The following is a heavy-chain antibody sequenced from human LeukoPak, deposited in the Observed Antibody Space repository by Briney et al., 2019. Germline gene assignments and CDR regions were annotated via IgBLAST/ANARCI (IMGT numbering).Heavy chain of an antibody. D-gene: IGHD3-22*01. CDR3: ATPYYLDSSGSTTGYFDY. CDR1: GGSVSDYY. V-gene: IGHV4-59*02. J-gene: IGHJ4*02. CDR2: IYRTGST. Sequence: SETLSLTRTISGGSVSDYYWSWIRQSPGKGLEWIGYIYRTGSTSYSPSLKSRVTISADTSQNQFSLKLSSVTAADTAVYYCATPYYLDSSGSTTGYFDYWGQGTLLIVSS.